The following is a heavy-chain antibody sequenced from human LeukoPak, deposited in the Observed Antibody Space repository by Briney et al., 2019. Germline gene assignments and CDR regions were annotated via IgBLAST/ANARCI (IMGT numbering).Heavy chain of an antibody. D-gene: IGHD2-2*01. CDR2: IYYSGST. V-gene: IGHV4-30-4*08. Sequence: PSETLSLTCTVSGGSISSGDYYWSWIRQSPGKGLEWIGYIYYSGSTYYNPSLKSRVTISVDTSKNQFSLKLSSVTAADTAVYYCARVVSRTDAFDIWGQGTMVTVSS. J-gene: IGHJ3*02. CDR3: ARVVSRTDAFDI. CDR1: GGSISSGDYY.